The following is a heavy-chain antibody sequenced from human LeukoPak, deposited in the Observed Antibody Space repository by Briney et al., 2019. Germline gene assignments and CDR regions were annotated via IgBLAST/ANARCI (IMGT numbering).Heavy chain of an antibody. J-gene: IGHJ5*02. D-gene: IGHD6-19*01. CDR3: ARKRYSSGLGWFDP. V-gene: IGHV3-30*03. CDR2: MSNDGTNK. CDR1: GFTFSTYG. Sequence: PGGSLRLSCAASGFTFSTYGMVWVRQAPGKGLEWVAFMSNDGTNKYYADSVKGRFTISRDNSKNTLYLQMNSLRAEDTAMYYCARKRYSSGLGWFDPWGQGTLVTVSS.